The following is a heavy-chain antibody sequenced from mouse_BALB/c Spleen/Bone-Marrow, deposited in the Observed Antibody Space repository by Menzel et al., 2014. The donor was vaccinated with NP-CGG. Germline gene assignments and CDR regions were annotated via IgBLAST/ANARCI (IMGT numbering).Heavy chain of an antibody. D-gene: IGHD2-3*01. CDR2: INPSNGRT. J-gene: IGHJ3*01. Sequence: QVQLKQSGAELVKPGASVKLSCKASGYTFTSYWIHWVKLRPGHGLGWIGEINPSNGRTNYNEKFKNKATLTVDKSSSTAYIQLSSLTSEDSAVYYCARYDGPAWFAYWGQGTLVTVS. CDR3: ARYDGPAWFAY. CDR1: GYTFTSYW. V-gene: IGHV1S81*02.